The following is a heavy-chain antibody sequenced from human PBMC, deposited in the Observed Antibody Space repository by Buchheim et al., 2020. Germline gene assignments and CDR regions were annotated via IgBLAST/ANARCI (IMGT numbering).Heavy chain of an antibody. Sequence: EEQLVESGGASVQPGGSLRLSCAASGFAFSTYWMHWVRQAPGKGLVWVGHINGDGIDRSYADSVKGRFTISRDNAKNTLYLQMNSLTADDTAVYYCARDRGYCIVDPWGQGTL. J-gene: IGHJ5*02. CDR1: GFAFSTYW. CDR3: ARDRGYCIVDP. V-gene: IGHV3-74*01. CDR2: INGDGIDR. D-gene: IGHD2-15*01.